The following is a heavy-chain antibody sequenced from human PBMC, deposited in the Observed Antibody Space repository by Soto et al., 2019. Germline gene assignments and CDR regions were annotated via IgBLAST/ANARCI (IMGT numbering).Heavy chain of an antibody. D-gene: IGHD2-15*01. J-gene: IGHJ4*02. Sequence: RLSCAASGFTFSNYWMHWVRQGPGKGLVWVSRINMDGSSTDYADSVKGRFTISRDNAKNTVYLQMDSLRVEDTALYYCAREYSLAVVLPGYWGQGTLVTVSS. CDR2: INMDGSST. CDR3: AREYSLAVVLPGY. CDR1: GFTFSNYW. V-gene: IGHV3-74*01.